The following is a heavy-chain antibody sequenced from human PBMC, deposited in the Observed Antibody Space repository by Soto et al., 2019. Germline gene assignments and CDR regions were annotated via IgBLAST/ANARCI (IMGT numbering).Heavy chain of an antibody. J-gene: IGHJ6*02. Sequence: PETLSLTCAVYGGSFSGYYWSWIRQPPGKGLEWIGEINHNGSTNYNPSLKSRVTISVDTSKNQFSLKLSSATAADAAVYYCARDSEAPGGMDVWGQGTTVTVSS. D-gene: IGHD1-26*01. CDR1: GGSFSGYY. V-gene: IGHV4-34*01. CDR3: ARDSEAPGGMDV. CDR2: INHNGST.